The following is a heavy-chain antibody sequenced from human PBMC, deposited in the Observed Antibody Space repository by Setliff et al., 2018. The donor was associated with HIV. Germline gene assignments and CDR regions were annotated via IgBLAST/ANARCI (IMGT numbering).Heavy chain of an antibody. CDR3: AKDYYDFVWGSSLAY. J-gene: IGHJ4*02. D-gene: IGHD3-16*01. CDR1: GFTFSSYA. V-gene: IGHV3-23*01. Sequence: SLRLSCAASGFTFSSYAMSWVRQAPGKGLEWVSAISGSGGSTYYADSVKGRFTISRDNSKNTLYLQMNSLRAEDTAVYYCAKDYYDFVWGSSLAYWGQGTLVTV. CDR2: ISGSGGST.